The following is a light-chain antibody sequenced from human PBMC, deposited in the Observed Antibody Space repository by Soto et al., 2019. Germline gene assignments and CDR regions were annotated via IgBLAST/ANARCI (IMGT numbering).Light chain of an antibody. CDR1: QSVSSSY. CDR2: GAS. CDR3: QQYGSSPLWT. J-gene: IGKJ1*01. V-gene: IGKV3-20*01. Sequence: EIVLTQSPGTLSLSPGERATLSCRASQSVSSSYLAWYQQKPGQAPRLLIYGASNRATGIPDRFSGSGSGTDFTLTISRLEPDDFAVYYCQQYGSSPLWTFGQGIKVEIK.